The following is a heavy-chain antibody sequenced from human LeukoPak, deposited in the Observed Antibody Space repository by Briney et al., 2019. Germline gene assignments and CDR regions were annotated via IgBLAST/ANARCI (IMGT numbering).Heavy chain of an antibody. V-gene: IGHV1-69*05. CDR3: ARGTGENYYDSNY. Sequence: SVKVSCKASGGTFSSYAISWVRQAPGQGLEWMGKIIPIFGTANYAQKFQGRVTITTDESTSTAYMELSSLRSEDTAVYYCARGTGENYYDSNYWGQGTLVTVSS. D-gene: IGHD3-22*01. CDR1: GGTFSSYA. J-gene: IGHJ4*02. CDR2: IIPIFGTA.